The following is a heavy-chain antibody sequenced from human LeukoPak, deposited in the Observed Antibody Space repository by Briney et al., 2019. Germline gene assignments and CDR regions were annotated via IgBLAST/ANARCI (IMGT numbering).Heavy chain of an antibody. D-gene: IGHD3-22*01. CDR1: GGTFSSYA. J-gene: IGHJ4*02. CDR3: ARWGEDYYDSSGYYHD. CDR2: IIPIFGIA. Sequence: GSSVKVSCKASGGTFSSYAISWVRQAPGQGLEWMGRIIPIFGIANYAQEFQGRVTITADKSTSTAYVELSSLRSEDTAVYYCARWGEDYYDSSGYYHDWGQGTLVTVSS. V-gene: IGHV1-69*04.